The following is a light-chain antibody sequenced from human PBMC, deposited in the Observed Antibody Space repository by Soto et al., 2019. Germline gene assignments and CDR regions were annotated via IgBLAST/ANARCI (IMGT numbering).Light chain of an antibody. CDR2: SNN. V-gene: IGLV1-44*01. Sequence: QSVLTQPPSASGTTGRRVTISCSGGSSNIGSNTVNWYQQLPGTAPKLIYSNNQRPSGVPDRFSGSKSGTSASLAISGLRSEDEANYYCAAWDDSLNGVVFGGGTKLTVL. CDR3: AAWDDSLNGVV. CDR1: SSNIGSNT. J-gene: IGLJ2*01.